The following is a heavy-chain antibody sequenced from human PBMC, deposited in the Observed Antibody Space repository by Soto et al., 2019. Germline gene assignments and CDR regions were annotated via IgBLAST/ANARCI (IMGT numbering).Heavy chain of an antibody. V-gene: IGHV4-30-4*01. Sequence: PSETLSLTCTVSGDSISGGNHYWCWIRQPPGKGLEWVGYIFYSGTAYYNPSLKSRLTISVDTSKNQFSLKLSSVTAADTAVYYCARTDYRTAYFDPWGQGSLVTVSS. CDR3: ARTDYRTAYFDP. J-gene: IGHJ5*02. CDR2: IFYSGTA. CDR1: GDSISGGNHY. D-gene: IGHD1-26*01.